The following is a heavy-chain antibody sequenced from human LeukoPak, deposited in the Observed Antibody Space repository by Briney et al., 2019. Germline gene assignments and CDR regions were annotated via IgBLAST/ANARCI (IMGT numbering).Heavy chain of an antibody. D-gene: IGHD3-3*01. J-gene: IGHJ3*02. V-gene: IGHV1-2*06. CDR2: INPNSGGT. CDR1: GYTFTGYY. CDR3: ARSLGGNYDLRDDAFDI. Sequence: ASVKVSCKASGYTFTGYYMHWLRQAPGQGLEWMGRINPNSGGTNYAQKFQGRVTMTRDTSISTAYMELSRLRSDDTAVYYCARSLGGNYDLRDDAFDIWGQGTMVTVSS.